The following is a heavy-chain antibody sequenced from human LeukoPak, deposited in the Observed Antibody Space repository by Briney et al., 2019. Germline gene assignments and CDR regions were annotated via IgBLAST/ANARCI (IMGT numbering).Heavy chain of an antibody. CDR1: GFTFSSYS. D-gene: IGHD3-10*01. CDR2: ISSSSSYI. J-gene: IGHJ4*02. V-gene: IGHV3-21*01. CDR3: ARGIWFGELLPTYY. Sequence: PGGSLRLSCAASGFTFSSYSMNWVRQAPGKGLEWVSSISSSSSYIYYADSVKGRFTISRDNAKDSLYLQMNSLRAEDTAVYYCARGIWFGELLPTYYWGQGTLVTVSS.